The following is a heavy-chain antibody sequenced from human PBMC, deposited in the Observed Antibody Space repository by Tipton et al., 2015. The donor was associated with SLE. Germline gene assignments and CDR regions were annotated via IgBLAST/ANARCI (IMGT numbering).Heavy chain of an antibody. J-gene: IGHJ4*02. V-gene: IGHV4-34*01. CDR2: INHSGST. Sequence: TLSLTCAVYGGSFSGYYWSWIRQPPGKGLEWIGEINHSGSTNYNQSLKSRVTISVDTSKNQFSLKLSSVTAADTAVYYCARKKGAIAAFDYWGQGTLVTVSS. CDR1: GGSFSGYY. D-gene: IGHD1-26*01. CDR3: ARKKGAIAAFDY.